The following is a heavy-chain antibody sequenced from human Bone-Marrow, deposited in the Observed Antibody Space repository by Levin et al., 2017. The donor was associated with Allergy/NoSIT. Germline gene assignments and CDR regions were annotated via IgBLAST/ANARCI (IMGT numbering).Heavy chain of an antibody. J-gene: IGHJ6*02. CDR2: ISYDGSNK. D-gene: IGHD1-26*01. CDR1: GFTFSSYA. V-gene: IGHV3-30-3*01. Sequence: GESLKISCAASGFTFSSYAMHWVRQAPGKGLEWVAVISYDGSNKYYADSVKGRFTISRDNSKNTPYLQMNSLRAEDTAVYYCARRPSYVRNYYYYYGMDVWGQGTTVTVSS. CDR3: ARRPSYVRNYYYYYGMDV.